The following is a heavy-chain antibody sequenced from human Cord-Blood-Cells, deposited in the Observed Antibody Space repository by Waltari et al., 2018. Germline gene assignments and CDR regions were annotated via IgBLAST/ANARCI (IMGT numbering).Heavy chain of an antibody. CDR3: ARDSLWFGEWAFDI. Sequence: QLQLQESGPGLVKPSETLSLTCTVSGGSISSSSSYWGWIRPPPGKGLEWIGSVYYSGSTYYNPSLKSRVTISVDTSKNQFSLKLSSVTAADTAVYYCARDSLWFGEWAFDIWGQGTMVTVSS. D-gene: IGHD3-10*01. CDR1: GGSISSSSSY. V-gene: IGHV4-39*02. J-gene: IGHJ3*02. CDR2: VYYSGST.